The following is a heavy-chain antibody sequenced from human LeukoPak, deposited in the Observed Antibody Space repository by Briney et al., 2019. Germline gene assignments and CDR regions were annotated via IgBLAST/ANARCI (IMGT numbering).Heavy chain of an antibody. D-gene: IGHD2-15*01. CDR2: ISADGSVT. CDR3: ATAGGDGSRMGFDP. CDR1: GFTFSRYW. Sequence: PGGSLRLSCADSGFTFSRYWMHWVRQTPGKGLVWVSCISADGSVTRYADSVKGRFTISRDNTKSTLYLQMHSLRAGDTAVYYCATAGGDGSRMGFDPWGQGTLVTVSS. V-gene: IGHV3-74*01. J-gene: IGHJ5*02.